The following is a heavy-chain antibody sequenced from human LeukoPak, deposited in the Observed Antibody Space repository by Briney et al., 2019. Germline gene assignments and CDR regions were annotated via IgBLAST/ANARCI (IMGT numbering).Heavy chain of an antibody. V-gene: IGHV1-69*13. D-gene: IGHD2-21*01. J-gene: IGHJ6*02. CDR2: TIPIFDTA. Sequence: GASVKVSCKASGGTFSSYSISWVRQAPGQELEWMGGTIPIFDTADYAQKFQGRVTITADESTSTAYMELSSLRSEDTAVYYCARNIVVVSGPDYYYYYGMDVWGQGTTVTVSS. CDR1: GGTFSSYS. CDR3: ARNIVVVSGPDYYYYYGMDV.